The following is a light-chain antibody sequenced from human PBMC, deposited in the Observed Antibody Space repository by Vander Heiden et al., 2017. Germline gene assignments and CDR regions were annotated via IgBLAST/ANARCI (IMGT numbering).Light chain of an antibody. V-gene: IGLV2-14*01. CDR1: SSCVGPYGS. J-gene: IGLJ3*02. CDR3: SSYTSSSTWV. Sequence: QSALTQPAPVPGAPGQPVPISCTGSSSCVGPYGSVSWYQQRPGKAPKFIIYDVSNRPSGVSNRISGSKSGNTASLTISGLQAEDEADYYCSSYTSSSTWVFGGGTKLTVL. CDR2: DVS.